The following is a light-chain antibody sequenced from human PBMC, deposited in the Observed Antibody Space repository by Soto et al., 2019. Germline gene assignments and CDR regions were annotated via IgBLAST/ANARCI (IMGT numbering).Light chain of an antibody. CDR1: QRVGSSY. Sequence: EIVLTQSPGTPSLSPGERATLSCRASQRVGSSYLAWYQQKPGQAPRLLIYGVSSRAAGIPDRLSGSGSGTDFTLTITRLEPEDSAVYYCQQYGASPITFGQGTRLEIK. V-gene: IGKV3-20*01. J-gene: IGKJ5*01. CDR3: QQYGASPIT. CDR2: GVS.